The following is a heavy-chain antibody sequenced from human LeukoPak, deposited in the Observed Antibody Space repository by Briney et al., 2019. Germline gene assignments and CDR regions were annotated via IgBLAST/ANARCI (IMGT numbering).Heavy chain of an antibody. J-gene: IGHJ6*03. CDR2: IIPIFGTA. CDR3: AKCRLGYYYMDV. V-gene: IGHV1-69*05. Sequence: SVKVSCKASGGTFGSYAISWVRQAPGQGLEWMGGIIPIFGTANYAQKFQGRVTITTDESTSTAYMELSSLRSEDTAVYYCAKCRLGYYYMDVWGKGTTVTVSS. CDR1: GGTFGSYA. D-gene: IGHD2-2*01.